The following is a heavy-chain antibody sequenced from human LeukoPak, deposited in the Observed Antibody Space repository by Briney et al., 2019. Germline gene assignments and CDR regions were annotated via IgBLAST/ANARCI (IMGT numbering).Heavy chain of an antibody. CDR3: ARAGYCSSTSCYTPRPDY. D-gene: IGHD2-2*02. V-gene: IGHV1-18*01. CDR2: ISAYNGNT. Sequence: GASVKVSCKASGYTFTSYGISWVRQAPGQGLEWMGWISAYNGNTNYAQKLQGRVTMTTDTSTSTAYMELRSLRSDDTAVYYCARAGYCSSTSCYTPRPDYWGQGTLVTVSS. J-gene: IGHJ4*02. CDR1: GYTFTSYG.